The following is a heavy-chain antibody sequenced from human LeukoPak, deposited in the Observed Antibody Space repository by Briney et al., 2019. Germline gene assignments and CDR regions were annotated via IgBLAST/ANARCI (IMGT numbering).Heavy chain of an antibody. Sequence: GGSLRLSCAASGFTFSSYGMHWVRQAPGKGLEWVAVISYDGSNKYYADSVKGRFTISRDNSKNTLYLQMNSLRAEDTAVYYCASETYYYDSSGYSGPSPRPLLYDYWGQGTLVTVSS. CDR2: ISYDGSNK. CDR3: ASETYYYDSSGYSGPSPRPLLYDY. J-gene: IGHJ4*02. CDR1: GFTFSSYG. D-gene: IGHD3-22*01. V-gene: IGHV3-30*03.